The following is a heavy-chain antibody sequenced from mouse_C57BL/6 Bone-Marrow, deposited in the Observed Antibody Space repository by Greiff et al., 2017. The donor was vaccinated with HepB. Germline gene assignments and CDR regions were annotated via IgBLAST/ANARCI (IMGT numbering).Heavy chain of an antibody. Sequence: QVQLQQSGAELVKPGASVKISCKASGYAFSSYWMNWVKQRPGKGLEWIGQIYPGDGDTNYNGKFKGKATLTADKSSSTAYMQLSSLTSEDSAVYFCARRRLIYYDYDDPYWYFDVWGTGTTVTVSS. CDR3: ARRRLIYYDYDDPYWYFDV. V-gene: IGHV1-80*01. D-gene: IGHD2-4*01. CDR1: GYAFSSYW. CDR2: IYPGDGDT. J-gene: IGHJ1*03.